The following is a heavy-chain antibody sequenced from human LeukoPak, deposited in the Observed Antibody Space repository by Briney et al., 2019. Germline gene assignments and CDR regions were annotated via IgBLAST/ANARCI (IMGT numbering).Heavy chain of an antibody. D-gene: IGHD3-10*01. CDR3: ARWPVPYYYGSGKAGAFDI. V-gene: IGHV3-21*01. CDR2: ISSSSSYI. Sequence: PGGSLRLSCAASGFTFSSYSMDWVRQAPGKGLEWVSSISSSSSYIYYADSVKGRFTISRDNAKNPLYLQMNSLRAEDTAVYYCARWPVPYYYGSGKAGAFDIWGQGTMVTVSS. CDR1: GFTFSSYS. J-gene: IGHJ3*02.